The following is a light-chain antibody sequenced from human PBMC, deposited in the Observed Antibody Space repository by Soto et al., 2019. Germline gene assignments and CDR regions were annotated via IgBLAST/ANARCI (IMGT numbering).Light chain of an antibody. CDR1: QSVRDY. Sequence: EVVMTQSPATLSVSPGERATLSCSASQSVRDYLAWYQHKPGQAPRLLIYRASIRATGIPARFTASGSGTEFTLTISSLQSEDFALYYCHQYNNWPPGTFGQGTKVDIK. CDR2: RAS. CDR3: HQYNNWPPGT. V-gene: IGKV3-15*01. J-gene: IGKJ1*01.